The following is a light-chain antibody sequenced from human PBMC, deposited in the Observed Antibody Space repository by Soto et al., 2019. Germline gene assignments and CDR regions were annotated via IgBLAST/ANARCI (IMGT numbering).Light chain of an antibody. Sequence: EIVLTQSPGTLSLFPGERATLSCRASQSLTTSYLAWYQQKPGQAPRLLIYGASSRATGIPDWCSGGGAGTVFPLTISGLEPEDFAVYHCQQYGSSPTFGQGTRLEIK. J-gene: IGKJ5*01. V-gene: IGKV3-20*01. CDR1: QSLTTSY. CDR3: QQYGSSPT. CDR2: GAS.